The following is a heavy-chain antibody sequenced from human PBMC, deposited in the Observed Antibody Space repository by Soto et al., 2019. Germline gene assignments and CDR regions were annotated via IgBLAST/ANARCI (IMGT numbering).Heavy chain of an antibody. D-gene: IGHD3-10*01. CDR3: VREFGKGDY. CDR1: GFTFSTYW. Sequence: GSLRLSCVVSGFTFSTYWMHWVRQAPGKGLVWVSRIKSDGSSTNYADSVKGRFAVSRDNAKNTLFLQMNSLRAEDTAVYYCVREFGKGDYWGQGMLVTVSS. V-gene: IGHV3-74*01. J-gene: IGHJ4*02. CDR2: IKSDGSST.